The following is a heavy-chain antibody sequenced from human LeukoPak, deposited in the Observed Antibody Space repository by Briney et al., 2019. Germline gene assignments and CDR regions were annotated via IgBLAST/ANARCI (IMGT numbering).Heavy chain of an antibody. CDR3: ARDRIVVVPATTLGWFDP. Sequence: SETLSLTCTVSGGSTSSYYWSWIRQPAGKGLEWIGRIYTSGSTNYNPSLKSRVTMSVDTSKNQFSLKLSSVIAADTAVYYCARDRIVVVPATTLGWFDPWGQGTLVTVSS. J-gene: IGHJ5*02. V-gene: IGHV4-4*07. D-gene: IGHD2-2*01. CDR1: GGSTSSYY. CDR2: IYTSGST.